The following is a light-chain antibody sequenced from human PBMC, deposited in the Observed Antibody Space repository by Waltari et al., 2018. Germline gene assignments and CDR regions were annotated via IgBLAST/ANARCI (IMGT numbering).Light chain of an antibody. Sequence: QSVLTQPPSASGTPGQRVPIPCSGSSSTVVSTTVPWYRHLPGTAPKLLIHTNTSRPSGVPDRFSGSKSGTSASLAISGLQSEDEAYYYCAAWDDSLNGWVFGGGTKVTVL. CDR1: SSTVVSTT. CDR2: TNT. J-gene: IGLJ3*02. CDR3: AAWDDSLNGWV. V-gene: IGLV1-44*01.